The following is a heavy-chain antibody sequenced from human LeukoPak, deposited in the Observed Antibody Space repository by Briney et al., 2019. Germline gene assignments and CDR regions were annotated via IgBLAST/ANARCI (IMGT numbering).Heavy chain of an antibody. CDR1: GGTFSSYT. J-gene: IGHJ3*02. CDR2: IIPILGIA. D-gene: IGHD6-25*01. Sequence: ASVKVSCKASGGTFSSYTISWVRQAPGQGVKGMGRIIPILGIANYAQKFQGRVTITADKSTSTAYMELSSLRSEDTAVYYCARRSSALDAFDIWGQGTMVTVSS. V-gene: IGHV1-69*02. CDR3: ARRSSALDAFDI.